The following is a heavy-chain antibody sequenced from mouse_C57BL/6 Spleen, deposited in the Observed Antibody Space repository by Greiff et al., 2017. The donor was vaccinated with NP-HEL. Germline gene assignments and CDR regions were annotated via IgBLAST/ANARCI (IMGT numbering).Heavy chain of an antibody. V-gene: IGHV1-64*01. J-gene: IGHJ3*01. CDR2: IHPNSGSP. CDR1: GYTFTSYW. CDR3: AIGGLRAWFAY. Sequence: VQLQQPGAELVKPGASVKLSCKASGYTFTSYWMHWVKQRPGQGLEWIGMIHPNSGSPKYNQTFKGKATLTVNKSSRTAYMQLSSLTSEDSSVYYCAIGGLRAWFAYWGQGTLVTVSA. D-gene: IGHD2-4*01.